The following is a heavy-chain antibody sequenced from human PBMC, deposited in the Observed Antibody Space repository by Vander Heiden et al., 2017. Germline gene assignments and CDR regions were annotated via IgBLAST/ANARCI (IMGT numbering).Heavy chain of an antibody. D-gene: IGHD3-22*01. CDR1: GGTFNSYS. CDR3: TRWYYYDSSGYSYFDY. CDR2: SIPIRGTA. V-gene: IGHV1-69*01. Sequence: QVQLVQSGAEVQKPGSSVKVSCKASGGTFNSYSITWVRQAPGQGLEWMGGSIPIRGTANYAQKFQGRVALTADESTSTVYMELSSLRSEDTAVYYCTRWYYYDSSGYSYFDYWGQGTLVTVSS. J-gene: IGHJ4*02.